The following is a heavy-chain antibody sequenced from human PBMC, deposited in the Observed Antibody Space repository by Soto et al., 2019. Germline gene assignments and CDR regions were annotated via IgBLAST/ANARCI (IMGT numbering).Heavy chain of an antibody. D-gene: IGHD2-2*01. CDR2: VNHSGTT. Sequence: QVQLQQWGAGLLKPSETLSLTCAVYGGSFSGYYWTWIRQSPEKGLEWIGEVNHSGTTYYNPSLKTRVTISVHTPKNQFSLKMSSVTAAHTAVYYSARGIGYCSSINCYSSLRLRFDPWGQGTLVTVSS. J-gene: IGHJ5*02. CDR1: GGSFSGYY. CDR3: ARGIGYCSSINCYSSLRLRFDP. V-gene: IGHV4-34*01.